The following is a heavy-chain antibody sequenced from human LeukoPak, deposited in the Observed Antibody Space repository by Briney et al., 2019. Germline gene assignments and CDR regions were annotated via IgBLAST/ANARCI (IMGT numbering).Heavy chain of an antibody. D-gene: IGHD2-2*01. CDR1: GGSFSGYY. J-gene: IGHJ6*03. CDR3: ARALDCSSTSCLYYYYYYMDV. Sequence: SETLSLTCAVYGGSFSGYYWSWIRQPPGKGLEWIGEINHSGSTNYNPSLKSRVTISVDTSKNQFSLKLSSVTAADTAVYYCARALDCSSTSCLYYYYYYMDVWGKGTTVTVSS. CDR2: INHSGST. V-gene: IGHV4-34*01.